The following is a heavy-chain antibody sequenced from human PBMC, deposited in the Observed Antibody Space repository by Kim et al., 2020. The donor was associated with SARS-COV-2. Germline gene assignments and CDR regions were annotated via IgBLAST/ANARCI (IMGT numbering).Heavy chain of an antibody. CDR3: AKDPSSWELLTV. CDR2: ISYDGSNK. V-gene: IGHV3-30*18. D-gene: IGHD1-26*01. J-gene: IGHJ4*02. Sequence: GGSLRLSCAASGFTFSSYGMHWVRQAPGKGLEWVAVISYDGSNKYYADSVKGRFTISRDNSKNTLYLQMNSLRAEDTAVYYCAKDPSSWELLTVWGQGTL. CDR1: GFTFSSYG.